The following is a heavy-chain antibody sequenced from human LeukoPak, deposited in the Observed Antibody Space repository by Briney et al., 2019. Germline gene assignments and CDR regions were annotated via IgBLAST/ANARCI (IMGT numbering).Heavy chain of an antibody. V-gene: IGHV5-51*01. CDR1: GYSFTSYW. J-gene: IGHJ4*02. D-gene: IGHD2-2*01. CDR3: ARQYRAAAAMALGY. Sequence: GESLKISCKGSGYSFTSYWIGWVRQMPGKGLEWMGIIYPDDSDTRYSPSSQGQVTISVDKSINTAFLHWDNLKASDTAMYYCARQYRAAAAMALGYWGQGTLLTVSS. CDR2: IYPDDSDT.